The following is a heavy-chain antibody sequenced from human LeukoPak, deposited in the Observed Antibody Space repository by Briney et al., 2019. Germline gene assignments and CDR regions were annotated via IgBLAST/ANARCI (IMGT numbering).Heavy chain of an antibody. CDR2: VSYSGYT. D-gene: IGHD5-12*01. V-gene: IGHV4-59*08. J-gene: IGHJ2*01. CDR1: GGSLSSHY. CDR3: ARRGSESGSSIGWSFDL. Sequence: SETLSLTCAVSGGSLSSHYWNWIRQAAGKRLEWLGFVSYSGYTDYNPSLKSRITLSVDKSRNQFSLRLNSVTAADTAIYYCARRGSESGSSIGWSFDLWGRGTPVTVSS.